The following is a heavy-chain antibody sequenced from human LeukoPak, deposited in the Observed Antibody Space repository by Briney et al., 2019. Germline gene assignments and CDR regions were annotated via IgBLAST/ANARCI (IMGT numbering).Heavy chain of an antibody. J-gene: IGHJ4*02. CDR2: INQNSGGT. CDR1: GYTFTGYY. CDR3: AIGNYYGSGSELDY. V-gene: IGHV1-2*02. Sequence: ASVKVSCKASGYTFTGYYMHWVRQAPGQGLEWMGWINQNSGGTNYAQKFQGRVTMTRDTSISTAYMELSRLRSDDTAVYYCAIGNYYGSGSELDYWGQGTLVTVSS. D-gene: IGHD3-10*01.